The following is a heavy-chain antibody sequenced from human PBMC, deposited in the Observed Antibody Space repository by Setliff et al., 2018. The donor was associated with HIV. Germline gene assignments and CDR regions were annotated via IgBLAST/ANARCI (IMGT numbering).Heavy chain of an antibody. D-gene: IGHD4-17*01. V-gene: IGHV4-4*07. CDR1: DSGTYY. J-gene: IGHJ4*02. Sequence: SETLSLTCTASDSGTYYWSWIRQPAGKGLEWIGRVSSRGDTNYNPSLKSRVTMSVDTSKNQFSLKLTSVTASDTAVYYCARAAAGNTGPFDLWGQGSPVTV. CDR2: VSSRGDT. CDR3: ARAAAGNTGPFDL.